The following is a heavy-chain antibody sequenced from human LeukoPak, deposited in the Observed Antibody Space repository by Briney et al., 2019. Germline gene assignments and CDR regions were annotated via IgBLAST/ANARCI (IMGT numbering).Heavy chain of an antibody. CDR3: ANRVAQHDS. CDR1: GFTFSSYA. CDR2: IPSSGPVT. Sequence: GSLRLSCAASGFTFSSYAMSWVRPAPGKGLEWVSGIPSSGPVTYYADSVKGRFTISRDNSKNTLYLQMNSLTAEDTGVYYCANRVAQHDSWGQGTLVTVSS. J-gene: IGHJ5*02. V-gene: IGHV3-23*01. D-gene: IGHD3-16*01.